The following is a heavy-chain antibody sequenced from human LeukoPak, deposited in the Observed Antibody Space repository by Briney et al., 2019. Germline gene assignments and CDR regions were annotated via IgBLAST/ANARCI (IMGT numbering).Heavy chain of an antibody. V-gene: IGHV3-33*06. CDR2: IWYDGSNK. Sequence: GGSLRLSCAASGFTFSSYGMHWVRQPPGKGLEWVAVIWYDGSNKYYADSVKDRFTISRDNSKNTLYLQMNSLRAEDTAVYYCAKPPVVAVAGLYFDYWGQGTLVTVSS. CDR1: GFTFSSYG. CDR3: AKPPVVAVAGLYFDY. D-gene: IGHD6-19*01. J-gene: IGHJ4*02.